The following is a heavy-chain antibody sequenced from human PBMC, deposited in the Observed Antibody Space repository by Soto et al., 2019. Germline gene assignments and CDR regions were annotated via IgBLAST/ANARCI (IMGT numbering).Heavy chain of an antibody. CDR3: ASTILLYPGLDYYYYGMDV. D-gene: IGHD2-8*01. Sequence: ASVKVSCKASGYTFTTYAMHWVRQAPGQRLEWMGWINAGNGKTKYSQKFQGRVTITRDTSATTAYMELSSLRSEDTAVYYCASTILLYPGLDYYYYGMDVWGQGTTVTVSS. J-gene: IGHJ6*02. V-gene: IGHV1-3*01. CDR1: GYTFTTYA. CDR2: INAGNGKT.